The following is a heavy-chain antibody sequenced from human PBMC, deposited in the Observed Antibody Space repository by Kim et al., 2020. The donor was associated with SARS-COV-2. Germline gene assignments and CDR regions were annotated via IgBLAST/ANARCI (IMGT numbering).Heavy chain of an antibody. Sequence: GGSLRLSCEASGFSFDDYAMHWVRQAPGKGLEWVSGISWNSGAIGYVGSVKGRFTISRDNAKNSLYLQMANLRTEDTALYYCARSGVRSGVTSSSGWNYYSYMDVWGKGTTVTVSS. J-gene: IGHJ6*03. CDR1: GFSFDDYA. CDR3: ARSGVRSGVTSSSGWNYYSYMDV. CDR2: ISWNSGAI. D-gene: IGHD6-19*01. V-gene: IGHV3-9*01.